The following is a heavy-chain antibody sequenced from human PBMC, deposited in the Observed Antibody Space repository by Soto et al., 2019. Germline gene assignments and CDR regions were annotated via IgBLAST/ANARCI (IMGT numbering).Heavy chain of an antibody. V-gene: IGHV4-59*01. Sequence: SETLSLTCTVSGGSLNSYYWTWIRQSPGKGLEWIGYVSSTGSTNYNPSLKSQLTMSLDTSTNEVSLSLTSVTAADAAVYFCARFSTPRKSYDSNPGWFDPWGQGIMVTVSS. CDR2: VSSTGST. CDR1: GGSLNSYY. J-gene: IGHJ5*02. CDR3: ARFSTPRKSYDSNPGWFDP. D-gene: IGHD3-22*01.